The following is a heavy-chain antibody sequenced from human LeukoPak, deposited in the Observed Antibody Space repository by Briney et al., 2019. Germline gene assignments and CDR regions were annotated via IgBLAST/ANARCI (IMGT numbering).Heavy chain of an antibody. CDR2: ISHSGDYT. Sequence: PGGSLRLSCAASGFTFSSYVMYWVRQAPGKGLEWVSAISHSGDYTSYADSVKGRFTISRDNSKNTLYLQMNGLRAEDTAIYYCATLGVRADRRGIDYWGQGTPVTGSS. CDR1: GFTFSSYV. J-gene: IGHJ4*02. CDR3: ATLGVRADRRGIDY. V-gene: IGHV3-23*01. D-gene: IGHD3-16*01.